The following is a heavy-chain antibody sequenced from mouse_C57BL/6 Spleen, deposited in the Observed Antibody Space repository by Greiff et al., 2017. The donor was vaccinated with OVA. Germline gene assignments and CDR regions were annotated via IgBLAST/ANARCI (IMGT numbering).Heavy chain of an antibody. CDR2: IDPEDGET. J-gene: IGHJ4*01. Sequence: EVKLQESGAELVKPGASVKLSCTASGFNIKDYYMHWVKQRTEQGLEWIGRIDPEDGETKYAPKFQGKATITADTSSNTAYLQLSSLTSEDTAVYYCAFWIWPYDYDGEYAMDYWGQGTSVTVSS. V-gene: IGHV14-2*01. D-gene: IGHD2-4*01. CDR1: GFNIKDYY. CDR3: AFWIWPYDYDGEYAMDY.